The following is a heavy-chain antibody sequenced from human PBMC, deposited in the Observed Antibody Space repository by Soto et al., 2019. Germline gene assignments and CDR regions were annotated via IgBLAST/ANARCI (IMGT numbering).Heavy chain of an antibody. D-gene: IGHD4-4*01. J-gene: IGHJ4*02. CDR2: VSGTGENT. CDR3: ANHYNNSPFGF. Sequence: GGSLRLSCAASGFTFSTYAMTWVRQAPGKGLEWVSSVSGTGENTFYADSVRGRFIISRDNSRNTVYLQMSSLRAEDTAIYYCANHYNNSPFGFWGQGTLVTVSS. V-gene: IGHV3-23*01. CDR1: GFTFSTYA.